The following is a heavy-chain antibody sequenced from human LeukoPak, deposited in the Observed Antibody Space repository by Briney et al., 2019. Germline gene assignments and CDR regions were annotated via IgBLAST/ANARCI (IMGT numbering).Heavy chain of an antibody. J-gene: IGHJ4*02. CDR3: ARPYYDTSGSY. D-gene: IGHD3-22*01. V-gene: IGHV3-7*01. CDR2: IKQDGSEK. CDR1: GFTFSSYW. Sequence: GRSLRLSCAASGFTFSSYWMSWVRQAPGRGLEWVANIKQDGSEKYYVDSVKGRFTISRDNAKNSVSLQMNSLRAEDTAVYYCARPYYDTSGSYWGQGTLVTVSS.